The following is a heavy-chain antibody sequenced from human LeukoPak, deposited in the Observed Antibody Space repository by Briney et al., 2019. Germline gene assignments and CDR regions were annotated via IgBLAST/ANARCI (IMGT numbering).Heavy chain of an antibody. V-gene: IGHV3-48*04. CDR3: AELGITMIGGV. D-gene: IGHD3-10*02. CDR2: ISSFSGTI. CDR1: GITFSSYS. J-gene: IGHJ6*04. Sequence: GGSLRLSCVASGITFSSYSMNWVRQAPGKGLEWVSYISSFSGTINYADSVKGRFTISRDNAKNSLYLQMNSLRAEDTAVYYCAELGITMIGGVWGKGTTVTVSS.